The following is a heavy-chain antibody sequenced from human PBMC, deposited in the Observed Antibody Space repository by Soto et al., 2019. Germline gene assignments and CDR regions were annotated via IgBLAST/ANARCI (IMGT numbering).Heavy chain of an antibody. J-gene: IGHJ3*02. Sequence: SETLSLTCTVSGGSISSYYWSWIRQPPGKGLEWIGYIYYSGITNYNPSLKSRVTISVDTSKNQFSLKLSSVTAADTAVYYCARRGLRQKLVRDAFDIWGQGTMITVSS. CDR1: GGSISSYY. D-gene: IGHD6-13*01. CDR3: ARRGLRQKLVRDAFDI. CDR2: IYYSGIT. V-gene: IGHV4-59*01.